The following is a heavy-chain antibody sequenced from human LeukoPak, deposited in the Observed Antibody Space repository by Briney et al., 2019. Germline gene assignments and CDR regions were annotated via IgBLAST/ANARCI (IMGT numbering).Heavy chain of an antibody. Sequence: GASVKVSCKASGYTFTGYYMHWVRQAHGQGLEWMGWINPNSGGTNYAQKFQGRVTMTRDTSITTAYMELSRLRSDDTAVYYCARGSYNSSSDVDYWGQGTLVTVSS. J-gene: IGHJ4*02. CDR3: ARGSYNSSSDVDY. D-gene: IGHD6-6*01. CDR2: INPNSGGT. V-gene: IGHV1-2*02. CDR1: GYTFTGYY.